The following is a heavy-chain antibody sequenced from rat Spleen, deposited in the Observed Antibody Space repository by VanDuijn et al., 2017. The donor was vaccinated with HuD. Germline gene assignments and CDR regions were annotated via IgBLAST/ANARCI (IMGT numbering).Heavy chain of an antibody. J-gene: IGHJ2*01. Sequence: VQLVESGGGLVQPGRSMKLSCAASGFTFSSFPMACVRQAPTKGLEWLGIIWGNGNTNYNSALKSRMSISRETSKSQVYLKMNSLLPGDTATDYCARADIASGSTDGIWGQGVMVTVSS. CDR2: IWGNGNT. CDR3: ARADIASGSTDGI. V-gene: IGHV2-13*01. CDR1: GFTFSSFP. D-gene: IGHD1-11*01.